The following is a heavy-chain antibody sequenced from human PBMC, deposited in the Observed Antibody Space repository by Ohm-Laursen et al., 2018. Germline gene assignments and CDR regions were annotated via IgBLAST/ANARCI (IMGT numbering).Heavy chain of an antibody. V-gene: IGHV1-8*01. D-gene: IGHD3-3*01. CDR3: ARRGDDFWSGYYENWFDP. J-gene: IGHJ5*02. CDR2: MNPNSGNT. Sequence: VASVKVSCKASGYTFTSYDINWVRQATGQGLEWMGWMNPNSGNTGYAQKFQGRVTMTRNTSINTAYMELSSLRSEDTAVYYCARRGDDFWSGYYENWFDPWGQGTLVTVSS. CDR1: GYTFTSYD.